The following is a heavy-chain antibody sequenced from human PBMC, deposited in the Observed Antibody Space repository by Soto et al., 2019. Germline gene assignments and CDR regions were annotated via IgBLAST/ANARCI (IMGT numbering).Heavy chain of an antibody. D-gene: IGHD5-12*01. Sequence: QVQLQESGPGLVKPSQTLSLTCTVSGGYISSGGYYCSWIRQHPGKGLEWIGYIYYSGSNYSNPSLKSRVTMSVDTYKNTFSMRLSSVTAEDTAVYYGARVIDIVATGGNAFDIWGQGTIVTVSS. CDR1: GGYISSGGYY. V-gene: IGHV4-31*03. J-gene: IGHJ3*02. CDR3: ARVIDIVATGGNAFDI. CDR2: IYYSGSN.